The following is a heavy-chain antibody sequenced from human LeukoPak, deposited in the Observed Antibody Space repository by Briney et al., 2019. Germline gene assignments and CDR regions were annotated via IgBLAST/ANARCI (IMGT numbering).Heavy chain of an antibody. Sequence: VGSLRLSCAASGFTFSNAWMSWVRQAPGKGLGWGGRIKSKTDGGTTDYAAPVKGRFTISRDDSKNTLYLQMNSWKTEKTAVYYCTTEDTVDAFDIWGQGTMVTVSS. D-gene: IGHD5-18*01. CDR1: GFTFSNAW. J-gene: IGHJ3*02. CDR2: IKSKTDGGTT. V-gene: IGHV3-15*01. CDR3: TTEDTVDAFDI.